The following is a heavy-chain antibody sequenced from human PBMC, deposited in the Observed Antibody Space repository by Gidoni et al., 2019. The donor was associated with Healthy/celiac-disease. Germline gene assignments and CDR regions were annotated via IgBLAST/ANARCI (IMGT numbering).Heavy chain of an antibody. CDR1: GGSISSYY. J-gene: IGHJ3*02. D-gene: IGHD1-1*01. CDR2: IYYIGRT. Sequence: QVQLQASAPGLVKPSETLSLTCTVSGGSISSYYWSWIRQPPGKGLEWIGYIYYIGRTNYNPSRKSRVTISVDTAKNQFALKLSSVTAADTAVYDCARNGVPSDAFDIWGQGTMVTVSS. V-gene: IGHV4-59*08. CDR3: ARNGVPSDAFDI.